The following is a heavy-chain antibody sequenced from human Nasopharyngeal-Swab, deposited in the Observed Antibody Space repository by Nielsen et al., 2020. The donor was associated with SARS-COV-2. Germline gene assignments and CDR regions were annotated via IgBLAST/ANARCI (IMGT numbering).Heavy chain of an antibody. J-gene: IGHJ4*02. D-gene: IGHD5-24*01. CDR1: GFTFSSYA. CDR2: ISSNGGST. V-gene: IGHV3-64*01. Sequence: GGSLRLSCAASGFTFSSYAMHWVRQAPGKGLEYVSAISSNGGSTYYANSVKGRFTISRDNSKNTLYLQMGSLRAEDMAVYYCARGWRWADDYWGQGTLVTASS. CDR3: ARGWRWADDY.